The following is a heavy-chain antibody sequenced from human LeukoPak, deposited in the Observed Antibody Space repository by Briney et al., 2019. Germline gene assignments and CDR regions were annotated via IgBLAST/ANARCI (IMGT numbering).Heavy chain of an antibody. Sequence: SETLSLTCTVSGGSISSYYWSWIRQPPGKGLEWIGYIYYSGSTIYNPSLKSRVTISVDTSKNQFSLKLSSVTAEDTAVYYCARDNRIVLLWFGGISSWGQGTLVTVSS. V-gene: IGHV4-59*01. D-gene: IGHD3-10*01. J-gene: IGHJ5*02. CDR2: IYYSGST. CDR3: ARDNRIVLLWFGGISS. CDR1: GGSISSYY.